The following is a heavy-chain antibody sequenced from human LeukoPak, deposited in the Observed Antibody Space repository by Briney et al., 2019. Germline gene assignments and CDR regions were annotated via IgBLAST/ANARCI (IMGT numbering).Heavy chain of an antibody. CDR1: GFTFSSYE. D-gene: IGHD4-17*01. J-gene: IGHJ4*02. CDR3: ARDFFRVSPGTVANY. CDR2: ISYDGSNK. Sequence: GGSLRLSCAASGFTFSSYEMNWVRQAPGKGLEWVAVISYDGSNKYYADSVKGRFTISRDNSKNTLYLQMNSLRAEDTAVYYCARDFFRVSPGTVANYWGQGTLVTVSS. V-gene: IGHV3-30*04.